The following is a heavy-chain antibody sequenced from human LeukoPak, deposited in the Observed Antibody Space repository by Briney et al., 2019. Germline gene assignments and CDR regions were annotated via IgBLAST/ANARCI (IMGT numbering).Heavy chain of an antibody. CDR2: IYYVGNI. CDR3: ALASIAVATPSFDY. J-gene: IGHJ4*02. CDR1: GDSINTYY. D-gene: IGHD6-19*01. V-gene: IGHV4-59*08. Sequence: SETLSLTCTVSGDSINTYYWTWIRQPPGKGLEWIAYIYYVGNISYNPSLKSRVTISVDTSKNQFSLKLSSVTAADTAVYYCALASIAVATPSFDYWGQGTLVTVSS.